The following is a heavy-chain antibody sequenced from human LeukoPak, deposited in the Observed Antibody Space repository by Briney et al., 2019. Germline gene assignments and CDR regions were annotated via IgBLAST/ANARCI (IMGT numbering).Heavy chain of an antibody. Sequence: ASVKASCKASGYTFTSYGISWVRQAPGQGLEWMGWISAYNGNTNYAQKLQGRVTMTTDTSTSTAYMELRSLRSDDTAVYYCARGSTVDTVATPLKYWGQGTLVTVSS. CDR2: ISAYNGNT. J-gene: IGHJ4*02. CDR3: ARGSTVDTVATPLKY. V-gene: IGHV1-18*01. D-gene: IGHD5-12*01. CDR1: GYTFTSYG.